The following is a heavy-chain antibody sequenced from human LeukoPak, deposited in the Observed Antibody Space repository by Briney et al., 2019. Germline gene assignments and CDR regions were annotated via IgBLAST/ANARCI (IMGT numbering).Heavy chain of an antibody. Sequence: GGSLRLSCAASGFSFSSYGMHWVRQAPGKGLEWVAVISYDGSNKYYADSVKGRFTISRDNSKNTLYLQMNSLRVEDTAVYYCAKHSWWSGYFYFLPFDYWGQGTLVTVSS. V-gene: IGHV3-30*18. J-gene: IGHJ4*02. CDR3: AKHSWWSGYFYFLPFDY. CDR1: GFSFSSYG. D-gene: IGHD3-3*01. CDR2: ISYDGSNK.